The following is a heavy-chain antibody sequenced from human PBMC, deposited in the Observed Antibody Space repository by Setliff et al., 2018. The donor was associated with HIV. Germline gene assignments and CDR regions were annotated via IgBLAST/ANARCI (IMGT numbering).Heavy chain of an antibody. CDR1: GGSISFYF. V-gene: IGHV4-59*01. D-gene: IGHD2-15*01. J-gene: IGHJ4*02. CDR2: IYHYGSP. CDR3: ARGGRSDGYHIAS. Sequence: SETLSLTCSISGGSISFYFWTWIRQSPEKGLEWIGYIYHYGSPNYNPSLQSRVTLSVDTSKNQFSLTLTSVTAADTAVYYCARGGRSDGYHIASWGQGILVTVSS.